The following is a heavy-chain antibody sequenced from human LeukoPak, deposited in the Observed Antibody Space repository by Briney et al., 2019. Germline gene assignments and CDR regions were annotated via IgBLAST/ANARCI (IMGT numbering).Heavy chain of an antibody. CDR2: INHSGGT. CDR3: ARGHFKVTVNRLAYFDY. J-gene: IGHJ4*02. V-gene: IGHV4-34*01. D-gene: IGHD2-21*02. Sequence: SETLSLTCAVYGGSFCGYYWSWIRQPPGKGLEWIGEINHSGGTNYNPSLKSRVTISVDTSKNQFSLKLSSVTAADTAVYYCARGHFKVTVNRLAYFDYWGQGTLVTVSS. CDR1: GGSFCGYY.